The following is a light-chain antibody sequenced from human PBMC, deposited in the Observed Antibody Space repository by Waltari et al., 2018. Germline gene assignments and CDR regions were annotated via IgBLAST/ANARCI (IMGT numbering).Light chain of an antibody. V-gene: IGLV3-25*03. CDR3: QSADRSISYVV. CDR2: QDS. J-gene: IGLJ2*01. Sequence: SYELTQPPSVSVSPGQTARITCSGDALPRQYTYWYQQKPGQAPVLVISQDSERPSGIPERFSGSSSGTTVTLTISGVQAEDEADYYCQSADRSISYVVFGGGTKLTVL. CDR1: ALPRQY.